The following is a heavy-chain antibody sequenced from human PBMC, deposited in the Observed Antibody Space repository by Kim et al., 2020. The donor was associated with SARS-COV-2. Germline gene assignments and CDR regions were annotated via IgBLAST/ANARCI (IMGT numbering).Heavy chain of an antibody. D-gene: IGHD3-10*01. CDR2: INHSGST. CDR1: GGSFSGYY. Sequence: SETLSLTCAVYGGSFSGYYWSWIRQPPGKGLEWIGEINHSGSTSYNPSLKSRVTISEDTPKNQFSLKLRSVTAADTAVYYCARAGGDGSGSYYKGYGMDVWGQGTTVTVSS. V-gene: IGHV4-34*01. CDR3: ARAGGDGSGSYYKGYGMDV. J-gene: IGHJ6*02.